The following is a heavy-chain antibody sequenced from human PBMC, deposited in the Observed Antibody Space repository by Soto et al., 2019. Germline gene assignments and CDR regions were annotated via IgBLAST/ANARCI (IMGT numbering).Heavy chain of an antibody. V-gene: IGHV1-3*01. CDR3: ARVGFGVASSFNY. Sequence: ASVKVSCKASGYAFTSYAIHWVRQAPGQSLEWMGWVNAGNGNTKYSQNFQGRVTITRDTSASTAYMELNSLKSEDTAMYYCARVGFGVASSFNYWGQGTLVTVSS. J-gene: IGHJ4*02. D-gene: IGHD3-3*01. CDR1: GYAFTSYA. CDR2: VNAGNGNT.